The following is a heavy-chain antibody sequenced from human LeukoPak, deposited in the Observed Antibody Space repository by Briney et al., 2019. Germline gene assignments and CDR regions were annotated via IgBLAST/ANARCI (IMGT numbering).Heavy chain of an antibody. CDR1: GFTFSNYG. J-gene: IGHJ3*02. CDR3: AKDRYSTISAGGTLDI. CDR2: IRYDGSNK. Sequence: GGSLRLSCAASGFTFSNYGMHWVRQAPGKGLEWVAFIRYDGSNKYYADSVKGRFTISRDNSKNTLYLQMNSLRAEDTAVYYCAKDRYSTISAGGTLDIWGQATMVTVSS. V-gene: IGHV3-30*02. D-gene: IGHD6-13*01.